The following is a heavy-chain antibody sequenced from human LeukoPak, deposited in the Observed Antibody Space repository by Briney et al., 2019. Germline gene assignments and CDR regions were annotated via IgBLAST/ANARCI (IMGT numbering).Heavy chain of an antibody. V-gene: IGHV3-7*01. J-gene: IGHJ4*02. Sequence: PGGSLRLSCVASGFTFSSYWMTWVRQAPGKGLEWVANIKQDGSDKYYVASVKGRFTISRDNAKNSLYLQMNSLRAEDTAVYYCARGTHYYDTSGYYQYYFDYWGQGTLVTVSS. CDR2: IKQDGSDK. CDR1: GFTFSSYW. CDR3: ARGTHYYDTSGYYQYYFDY. D-gene: IGHD3-22*01.